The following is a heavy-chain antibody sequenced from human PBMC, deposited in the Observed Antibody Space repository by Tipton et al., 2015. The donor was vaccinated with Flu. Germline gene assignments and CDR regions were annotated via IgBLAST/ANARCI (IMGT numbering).Heavy chain of an antibody. CDR3: ALLPGGYSGYDYHY. CDR2: IYWDDDK. Sequence: LVKPTQTLTLTCTFSGFSLSTSGVGVGWIRQPPGKALEWLALIYWDDDKRYSPSLKSRLTITKDTSKNQVVLTMTNMDPVDTATYYCALLPGGYSGYDYHYWGQGTLVTVSS. CDR1: GFSLSTSGVG. V-gene: IGHV2-5*02. J-gene: IGHJ4*02. D-gene: IGHD5-12*01.